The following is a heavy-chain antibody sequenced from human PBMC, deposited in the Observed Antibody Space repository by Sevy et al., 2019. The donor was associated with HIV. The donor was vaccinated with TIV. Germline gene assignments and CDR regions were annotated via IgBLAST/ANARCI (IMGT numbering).Heavy chain of an antibody. D-gene: IGHD6-6*01. V-gene: IGHV3-33*01. CDR3: ARGKQLVPGAFDI. J-gene: IGHJ3*02. Sequence: GGSLRLSCAASGFTFSSYGMHWVRQAPGKGLEWVAVIWYDGSNKYYAYSVKGRFTISRDNSKNTLYLQMNSLRAEDTAVYYCARGKQLVPGAFDIWGQGTMVTVSS. CDR2: IWYDGSNK. CDR1: GFTFSSYG.